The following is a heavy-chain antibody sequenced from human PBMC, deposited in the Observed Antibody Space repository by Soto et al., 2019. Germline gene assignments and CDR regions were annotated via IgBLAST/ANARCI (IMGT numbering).Heavy chain of an antibody. CDR3: AKIDSSGNDY. Sequence: QVQLQESGPGLVKPSGTLSLTCAVSGGSISSNNWWSWVRQPPGKGLEWIGEIHHSGSTNYNPSLXSXVXIXXDKSKNEVSLKLSSVTAADTALYYCAKIDSSGNDYWGQGTLVTVSS. J-gene: IGHJ4*02. V-gene: IGHV4-4*02. CDR1: GGSISSNNW. D-gene: IGHD3-22*01. CDR2: IHHSGST.